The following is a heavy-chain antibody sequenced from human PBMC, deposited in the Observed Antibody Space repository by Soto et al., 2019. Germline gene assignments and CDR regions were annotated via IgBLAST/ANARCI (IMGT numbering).Heavy chain of an antibody. J-gene: IGHJ4*02. CDR3: ARWSYLDY. D-gene: IGHD3-3*01. Sequence: DVQLWESGGGVVQPGGSLRLSCVASGFSFGSYALTWVRQAPGKGLEWVSTISGSDGKTFYADAVKGRFSISRDISQSTLYLQMNSLRADDTAIYYCARWSYLDYWGQGTRVTVSS. V-gene: IGHV3-23*01. CDR2: ISGSDGKT. CDR1: GFSFGSYA.